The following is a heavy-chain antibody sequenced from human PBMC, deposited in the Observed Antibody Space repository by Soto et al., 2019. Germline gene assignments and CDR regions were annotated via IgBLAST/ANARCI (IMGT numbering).Heavy chain of an antibody. Sequence: PSETLSPTCSVSGASVTSGIYYWRWIRQPPGKELEWIGYVFYSGSTKYNPSLKSRVAMAIVSSKNQFSLRLNSVAAAGTAMYFCARAGGRDGYNLDSWGLGVLVTVSS. D-gene: IGHD5-12*01. CDR2: VFYSGST. CDR3: ARAGGRDGYNLDS. CDR1: GASVTSGIYY. V-gene: IGHV4-61*01. J-gene: IGHJ4*02.